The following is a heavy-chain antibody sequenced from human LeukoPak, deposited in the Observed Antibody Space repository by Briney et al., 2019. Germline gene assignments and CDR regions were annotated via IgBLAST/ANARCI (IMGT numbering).Heavy chain of an antibody. CDR2: ISGSGGST. J-gene: IGHJ4*02. CDR1: GFTFSSYA. Sequence: PGGFLRLSSAASGFTFSSYAMSWIRQAPGKGLEWVSAISGSGGSTYYADSVKGRFTISRDNSKNTLYLQMNSLRAEDTAVYYCAKDGLAVGTFDYWGQGILVTVSS. CDR3: AKDGLAVGTFDY. D-gene: IGHD2-15*01. V-gene: IGHV3-23*01.